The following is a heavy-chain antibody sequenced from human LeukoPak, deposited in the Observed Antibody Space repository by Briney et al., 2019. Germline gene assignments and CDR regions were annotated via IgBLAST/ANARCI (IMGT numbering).Heavy chain of an antibody. J-gene: IGHJ3*02. CDR2: INSDGSST. V-gene: IGHV3-74*01. CDR3: ASYSGYSDYAFDI. Sequence: GGSLRLSCAASGFTFSSYWMHWVRQAPGKGLVWVSRINSDGSSTSYADSVKGRFTISRDNAKNTLYLQMNSLRAEDTAVYYCASYSGYSDYAFDIWGQGTMVTVSS. D-gene: IGHD5-12*01. CDR1: GFTFSSYW.